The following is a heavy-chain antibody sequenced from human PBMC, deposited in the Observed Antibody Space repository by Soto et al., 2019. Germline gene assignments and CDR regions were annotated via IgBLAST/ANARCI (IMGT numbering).Heavy chain of an antibody. Sequence: SQTLSLTCVGSGDTVSSNSVAWNWVRQSPSRGLEWLGRTYYRYRGYSDYAVSVRSGIDINADTSKNQLSLQLHSVTPEETAVSYCARSEEDSDYYYYGMDVWGQVTTVTVSS. V-gene: IGHV6-1*01. CDR3: ARSEEDSDYYYYGMDV. D-gene: IGHD2-15*01. CDR1: GDTVSSNSVA. J-gene: IGHJ6*02. CDR2: TYYRYRGYS.